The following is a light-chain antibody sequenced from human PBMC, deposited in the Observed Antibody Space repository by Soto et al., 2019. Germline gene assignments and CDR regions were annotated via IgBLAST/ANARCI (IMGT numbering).Light chain of an antibody. CDR2: SDN. CDR1: SSNIGAGYV. V-gene: IGLV1-40*01. Sequence: VLTQPPSVSGAPGQRVTISFAGSSSNIGAGYVVHWYQQLPGAAPKLLIFSDNNRPSGVPDRFSGSKSGTSASLAITGLRAEDGADYYCQSYDNNSDYVFGTGTKVTVL. J-gene: IGLJ1*01. CDR3: QSYDNNSDYV.